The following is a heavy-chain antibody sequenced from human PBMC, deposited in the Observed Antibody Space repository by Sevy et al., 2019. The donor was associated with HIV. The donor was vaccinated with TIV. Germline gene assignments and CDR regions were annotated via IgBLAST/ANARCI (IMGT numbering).Heavy chain of an antibody. CDR2: ISAYNGNT. V-gene: IGHV1-18*01. CDR3: ARGGNRYNWNADYFDC. D-gene: IGHD1-1*01. Sequence: ASVKVSCKASGYTFTSYGISWVRQAPGQGLEWMGWISAYNGNTNYAQNLQGRVNMTTDTSTSTPYMERRSLRSDDTAVYYCARGGNRYNWNADYFDCWGQRTLVTVSS. CDR1: GYTFTSYG. J-gene: IGHJ4*02.